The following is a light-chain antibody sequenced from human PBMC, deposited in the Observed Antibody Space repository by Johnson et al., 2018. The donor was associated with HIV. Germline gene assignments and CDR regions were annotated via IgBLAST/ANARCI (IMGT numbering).Light chain of an antibody. CDR2: ENN. J-gene: IGLJ1*01. CDR3: GTWDTSPGAHYV. CDR1: NSNIGNNY. V-gene: IGLV1-51*02. Sequence: QSVLTQPPSVSAAPGQKVTISCSGSNSNIGNNYVSWYRQLPGTAPKLLIYENNKRPSGIPNRFSGSKSGTSATLDITGLQTGDEADYYCGTWDTSPGAHYVFGSGTKVTVL.